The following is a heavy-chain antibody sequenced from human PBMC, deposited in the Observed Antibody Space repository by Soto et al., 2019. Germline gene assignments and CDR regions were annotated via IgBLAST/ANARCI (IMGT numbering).Heavy chain of an antibody. CDR2: IIPLFGTA. V-gene: IGHV1-69*01. Sequence: QVQLEQSGAEVKQPGSSVRVSCKTSGGTFSTYAINWVRQAPGQGVEWMGAIIPLFGTADYSQKFQGRVTITADESTSTAYMELSSLRSDDTAVYFCARPKGTYCSGYDYFDFWGQGTLVTVSS. CDR1: GGTFSTYA. CDR3: ARPKGTYCSGYDYFDF. J-gene: IGHJ4*02. D-gene: IGHD6-19*01.